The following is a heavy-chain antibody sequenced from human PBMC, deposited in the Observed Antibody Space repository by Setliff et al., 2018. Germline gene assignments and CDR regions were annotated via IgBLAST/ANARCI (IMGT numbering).Heavy chain of an antibody. Sequence: ASVQVSCKASGYTFTTYAMGWMRHAPGQRLEWMGWINTNTGNPSYAQGFTGRFVFSLDTSVSTAYLQISSLKPEDTAVYYCARASRFGTVKWRGDYYMDVWGKGTTVTVSS. D-gene: IGHD3-10*01. V-gene: IGHV7-4-1*02. CDR3: ARASRFGTVKWRGDYYMDV. CDR1: GYTFTTYA. CDR2: INTNTGNP. J-gene: IGHJ6*03.